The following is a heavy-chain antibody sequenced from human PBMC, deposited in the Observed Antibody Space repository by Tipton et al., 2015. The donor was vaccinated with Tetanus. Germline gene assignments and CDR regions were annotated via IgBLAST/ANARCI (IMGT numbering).Heavy chain of an antibody. D-gene: IGHD4/OR15-4a*01. Sequence: QLVQSGGGVVQPGRSLRLSCAASGFTFSTYNFHWVRPAPGKGLEWVSVSYSGGNYAYYADSVKGRFTTSRDDSKNTLYLHMTSLRAEDTAVYYCVREIWWASWVAFDNWGQGTLVTVSS. V-gene: IGHV3-23*03. CDR1: GFTFSTYN. CDR2: SYSGGNYA. J-gene: IGHJ4*02. CDR3: VREIWWASWVAFDN.